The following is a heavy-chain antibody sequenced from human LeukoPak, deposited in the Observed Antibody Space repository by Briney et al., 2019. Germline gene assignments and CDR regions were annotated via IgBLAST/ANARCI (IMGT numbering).Heavy chain of an antibody. CDR3: ARDRGYSTFDI. J-gene: IGHJ3*02. CDR2: MDQDGTEK. V-gene: IGHV3-7*05. Sequence: PGGSLRLSCAASGFTFSSYWMSWVRQAPGKGLGWVANMDQDGTEKNYVDSVKGRFTISRDNAKNLVYVQMNSLRAEDTALYYCARDRGYSTFDIWGQGTMVTVSS. D-gene: IGHD5-18*01. CDR1: GFTFSSYW.